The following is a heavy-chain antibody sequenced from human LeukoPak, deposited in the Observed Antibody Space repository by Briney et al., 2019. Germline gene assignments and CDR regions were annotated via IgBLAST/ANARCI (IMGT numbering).Heavy chain of an antibody. Sequence: ASVKVSCKASGYTFTGYYMHWVRQAPGQGLEWMGWINPNSGGTNYAQKFQGRVTMTRDTSISTAYMELSRLRSEDTAVYYCARGHDGYNPFDYWGQGTLVTVSS. V-gene: IGHV1-2*02. CDR3: ARGHDGYNPFDY. D-gene: IGHD5-24*01. CDR1: GYTFTGYY. CDR2: INPNSGGT. J-gene: IGHJ4*02.